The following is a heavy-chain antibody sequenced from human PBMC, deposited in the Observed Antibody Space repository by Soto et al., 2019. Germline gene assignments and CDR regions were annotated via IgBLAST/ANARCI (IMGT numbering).Heavy chain of an antibody. V-gene: IGHV3-30*18. D-gene: IGHD1-20*01. CDR3: AKDRHYKFDS. CDR2: ISYDGSNK. Sequence: GGSLRLSCAASGFTFSNYAMHWVRQAPDKGLEWVAVISYDGSNKYYADSVKGRFTLSRDNSKNTLFLQMNSLRAEDTSVYYCAKDRHYKFDSWGQGTLVTVSS. CDR1: GFTFSNYA. J-gene: IGHJ4*02.